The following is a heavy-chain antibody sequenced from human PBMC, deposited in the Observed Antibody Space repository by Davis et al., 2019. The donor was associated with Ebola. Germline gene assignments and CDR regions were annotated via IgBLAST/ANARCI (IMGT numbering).Heavy chain of an antibody. D-gene: IGHD4-17*01. CDR1: GFTFSSYG. V-gene: IGHV3-30*18. CDR2: ISYDGSNK. J-gene: IGHJ6*04. CDR3: AKDAFDYGDYVGYYGMDV. Sequence: GESLKISCAASGFTFSSYGMHWVRQAPGKGLEWVAVISYDGSNKYYADSVKGRFTISRDNSKNTLYLQMNSLRAEDTAVYYCAKDAFDYGDYVGYYGMDVWGKGTTVTVSS.